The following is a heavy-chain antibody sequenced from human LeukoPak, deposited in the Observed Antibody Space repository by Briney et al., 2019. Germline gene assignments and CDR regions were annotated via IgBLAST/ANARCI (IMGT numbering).Heavy chain of an antibody. D-gene: IGHD6-13*01. CDR1: GGSISGYY. CDR3: ARRGSSYSFDC. J-gene: IGHJ4*02. CDR2: ITYSGST. Sequence: SETLSLTCTVSGGSISGYYWSWIRQPPGKGLEWIDHITYSGSTNYNPSLKSRVTMSVDTSKNQFSLRLSSVTAADTAVYYCARRGSSYSFDCWGQGILVTVSS. V-gene: IGHV4-59*08.